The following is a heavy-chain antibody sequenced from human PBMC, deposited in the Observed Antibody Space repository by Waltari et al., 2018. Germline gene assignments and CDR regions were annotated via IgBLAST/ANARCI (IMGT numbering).Heavy chain of an antibody. CDR3: ARQVSTRYYFDF. J-gene: IGHJ4*02. CDR2: VHYLGST. V-gene: IGHV4-59*08. D-gene: IGHD2-15*01. Sequence: QVQLQESGPGLVKPSETLSLPCPVPRGPVTDSHWGWIRQAPGKGLEWIAYVHYLGSTNYNPSLNSRVTISMDTSRNQFSLRLRSVTAADAAVYYCARQVSTRYYFDFWGQGTLVTVSS. CDR1: RGPVTDSH.